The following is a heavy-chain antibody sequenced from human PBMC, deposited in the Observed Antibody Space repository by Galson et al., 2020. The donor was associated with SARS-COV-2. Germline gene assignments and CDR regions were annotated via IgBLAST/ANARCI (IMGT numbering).Heavy chain of an antibody. J-gene: IGHJ6*02. CDR3: ASITMVRGVSLNYYYYGMDV. D-gene: IGHD3-10*01. CDR2: IYYSGST. Sequence: ETLSLTCTVSGGSISSSSYYWGWIRQPPGKGLEWIGSIYYSGSTYYNPSLKSRVTISVDTSKNQFSLKLSSVTAADTAVYYCASITMVRGVSLNYYYYGMDVWGQGTTVTVSS. V-gene: IGHV4-39*01. CDR1: GGSISSSSYY.